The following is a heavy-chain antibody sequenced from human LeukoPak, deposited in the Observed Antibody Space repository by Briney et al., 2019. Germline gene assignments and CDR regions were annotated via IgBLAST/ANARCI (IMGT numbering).Heavy chain of an antibody. CDR2: IYHSGST. J-gene: IGHJ5*02. CDR3: ALAAAGWWFDP. CDR1: GGSISSSNW. Sequence: KPSDTLSLTCAVYGGSISSSNWWSWVRQPPGKGLEWIGEIYHSGSTNYNPSVKCRVTISVEKSKNQFSLTLSSVTAADTAVYYCALAAAGWWFDPWGQGTLVTVSS. D-gene: IGHD6-13*01. V-gene: IGHV4-4*02.